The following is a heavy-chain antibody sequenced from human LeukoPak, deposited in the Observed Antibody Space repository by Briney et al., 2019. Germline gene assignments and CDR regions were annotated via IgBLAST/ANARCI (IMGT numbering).Heavy chain of an antibody. CDR2: IIPIFGTA. CDR3: ARVPSSLGYYYYGMDV. D-gene: IGHD3-16*02. Sequence: ASVKVSCKASGGTFSSYAISWVRQAPGQGLEWMGGIIPIFGTANYAQKFQGRVTITADESTSTAYMELSSLRSEDTAVYYCARVPSSLGYYYYGMDVWGQGTTVTVSS. V-gene: IGHV1-69*13. CDR1: GGTFSSYA. J-gene: IGHJ6*02.